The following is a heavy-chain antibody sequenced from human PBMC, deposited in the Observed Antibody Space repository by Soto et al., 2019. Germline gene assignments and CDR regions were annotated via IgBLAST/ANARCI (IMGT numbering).Heavy chain of an antibody. CDR3: ARGNYYDRRGYFSALDI. J-gene: IGHJ3*02. CDR1: GYTFSSYG. CDR2: VSAYNDNI. Sequence: QVRLVQSGGEVKKPGASVKVSCKASGYTFSSYGINWVRQAPGQGLEWLGWVSAYNDNIDYAQTFQGRVTMTTDKSTNTAYMELRSLRSDDTAVYYCARGNYYDRRGYFSALDIWGQGTMVTVSS. V-gene: IGHV1-18*01. D-gene: IGHD3-22*01.